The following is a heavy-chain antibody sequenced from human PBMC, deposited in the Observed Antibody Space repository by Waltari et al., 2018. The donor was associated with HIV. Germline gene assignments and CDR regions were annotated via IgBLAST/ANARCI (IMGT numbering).Heavy chain of an antibody. CDR2: ISGSGGST. D-gene: IGHD1-7*01. CDR1: ASIFGAYD. CDR3: VRDRRGPWDWNYSFLS. Sequence: ELQLCEAGVGLATAGGSLTLSCAASASIFGAYDLGWVSRVPGKGLEWVSSISGSGGSTFYPHSVKGRFIISRDNFKNTLYLQMNRLRIEDTAVYFCVRDRRGPWDWNYSFLSWGQGNLVTVSS. J-gene: IGHJ4*02. V-gene: IGHV3-23*01.